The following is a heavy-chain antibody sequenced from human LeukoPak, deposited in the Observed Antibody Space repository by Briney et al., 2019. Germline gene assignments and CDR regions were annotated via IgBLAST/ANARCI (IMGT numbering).Heavy chain of an antibody. J-gene: IGHJ6*02. CDR2: ICGDGGST. CDR1: GFTFDDYA. V-gene: IGHV3-43*02. Sequence: PGGSLRLSCAASGFTFDDYAMHWVRQAPGKGLEWVSLICGDGGSTYYADSVKGRFTISRDNSKNSLYLQMNSLRTEDTALYYCAKDIVDCSSTSCYLNYYYGMDVWGRGTTVTVSS. CDR3: AKDIVDCSSTSCYLNYYYGMDV. D-gene: IGHD2-2*01.